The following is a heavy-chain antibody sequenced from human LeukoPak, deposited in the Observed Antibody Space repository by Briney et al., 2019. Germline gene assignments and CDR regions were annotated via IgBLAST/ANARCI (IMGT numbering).Heavy chain of an antibody. V-gene: IGHV1-18*01. Sequence: GASVKVSCKASGYTFTSYGISWVRQAPGQGLEWMGWISVYNGNTNYAQKLQGRVTMTTDTSTSTAYMELRSLRSDDTAVYYCARLSRVTDSSGYYGPGKYYYYMDVWGKGTTVTVSS. J-gene: IGHJ6*03. CDR1: GYTFTSYG. CDR3: ARLSRVTDSSGYYGPGKYYYYMDV. CDR2: ISVYNGNT. D-gene: IGHD3-22*01.